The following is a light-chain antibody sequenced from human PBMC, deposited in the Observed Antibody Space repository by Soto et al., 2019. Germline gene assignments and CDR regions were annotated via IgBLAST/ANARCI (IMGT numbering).Light chain of an antibody. CDR1: QSVGSY. CDR3: QQRSNWLFT. Sequence: EIVLTQSPATLSLSPGERATVSCRASQSVGSYLAWYQQKPGQAPRLLIYDASNRATGIPARFSGSGSGTDFTLTISRLEPEDFAVYYCQQRSNWLFTFGPGTKVDIK. V-gene: IGKV3-11*01. CDR2: DAS. J-gene: IGKJ3*01.